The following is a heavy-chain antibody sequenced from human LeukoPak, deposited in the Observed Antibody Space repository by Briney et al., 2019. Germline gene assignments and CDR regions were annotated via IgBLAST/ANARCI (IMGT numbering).Heavy chain of an antibody. Sequence: SETLSLTCTVSGGSISSYYWSWIRQPAGKGLEWIGRIYTSGSTNYNPSLKSRVTMSVDTSKNQFSLKLSSVTAADTAVYYCARVDSSGWRGYYFDYWGQGTLVTVSS. V-gene: IGHV4-4*07. CDR2: IYTSGST. CDR1: GGSISSYY. J-gene: IGHJ4*02. D-gene: IGHD6-19*01. CDR3: ARVDSSGWRGYYFDY.